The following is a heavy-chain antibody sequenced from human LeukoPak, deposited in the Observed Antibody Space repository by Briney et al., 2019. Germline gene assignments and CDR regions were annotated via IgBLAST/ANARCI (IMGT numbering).Heavy chain of an antibody. CDR1: GFTFGNAW. J-gene: IGHJ4*02. V-gene: IGHV3-48*01. Sequence: GGSLRLSCAASGFTFGNAWMTWVRQAPGKGLEWVSYISSSSSTIYYADSVKGRFTISRDNSKNTLYLQMNSLWAEDTAVYYCAKGGDYGDYDATPFDYWGQGTLVTVSS. D-gene: IGHD4-17*01. CDR3: AKGGDYGDYDATPFDY. CDR2: ISSSSSTI.